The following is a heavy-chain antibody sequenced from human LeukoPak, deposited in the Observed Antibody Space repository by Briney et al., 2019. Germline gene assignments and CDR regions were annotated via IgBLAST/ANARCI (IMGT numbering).Heavy chain of an antibody. J-gene: IGHJ5*02. CDR3: ARGYGVASGYCSGGSCYTFDP. Sequence: GGSLRLSCAASGFTFSSYWMHWVRQAPGKGLVWVSRINSDGSSTSYADSVKGRFTISRDNAKNTLYLQMNSLRAEDTAVYYCARGYGVASGYCSGGSCYTFDPWGQGTLVTVSS. D-gene: IGHD2-15*01. CDR2: INSDGSST. CDR1: GFTFSSYW. V-gene: IGHV3-74*01.